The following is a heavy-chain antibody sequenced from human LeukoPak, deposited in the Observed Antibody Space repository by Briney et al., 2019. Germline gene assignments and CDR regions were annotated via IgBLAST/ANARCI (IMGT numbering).Heavy chain of an antibody. CDR1: GYTFTSYG. Sequence: GASVKVSCKASGYTFTSYGISWVRQAPGQGLEWMGWISAYNGNTNYAQKLQGRVTMTTDTSTSTAYMEPRSLRSDDTAVYYCARRGPGVLEPNSGHTRKVNYYYYMDVWAKGPRSPSP. J-gene: IGHJ6*03. V-gene: IGHV1-18*01. CDR2: ISAYNGNT. D-gene: IGHD6-25*01. CDR3: ARRGPGVLEPNSGHTRKVNYYYYMDV.